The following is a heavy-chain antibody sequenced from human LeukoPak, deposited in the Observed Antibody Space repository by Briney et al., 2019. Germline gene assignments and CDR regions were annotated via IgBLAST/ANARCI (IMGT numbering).Heavy chain of an antibody. J-gene: IGHJ4*02. D-gene: IGHD6-6*01. CDR2: IYYSGST. V-gene: IGHV4-39*07. CDR1: GGPISSSSYY. CDR3: ARERSRGIAARPGLGY. Sequence: SETLSLTCTVSGGPISSSSYYWGWIRQPPGKGLEWIGSIYYSGSTYYNPSLKSRVTISVDTSKNQFSLKLSSVTAADTAVYYCARERSRGIAARPGLGYWGQGTLVTVSS.